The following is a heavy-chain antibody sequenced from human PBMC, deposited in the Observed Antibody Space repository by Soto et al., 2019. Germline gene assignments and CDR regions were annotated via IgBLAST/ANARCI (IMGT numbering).Heavy chain of an antibody. Sequence: GGSLRLSCAASGFSFSRYAIHWVRQAPGKGLEWVAVISKDGSHKYYLESVKGRFTISRDNSKNILSLQMNSLRDEDTAVYYCARSRSGAVADSFDFWGQGTLVTVSS. J-gene: IGHJ4*02. CDR2: ISKDGSHK. V-gene: IGHV3-30*04. CDR3: ARSRSGAVADSFDF. D-gene: IGHD3-10*01. CDR1: GFSFSRYA.